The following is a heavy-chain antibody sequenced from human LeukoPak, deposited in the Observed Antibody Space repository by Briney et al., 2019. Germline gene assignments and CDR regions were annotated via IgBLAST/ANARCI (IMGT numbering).Heavy chain of an antibody. V-gene: IGHV1-69*02. Sequence: SVKVSCKASGGTFRSGSINWVRQAPGQGLEWMGRIVPMPDITTYSQTFQGRVTITADKSTSTAYMELSSLTSEDTAVYYSARASDLVTTWDYFDSWGQGSLVIVSS. CDR3: ARASDLVTTWDYFDS. CDR1: GGTFRSGS. D-gene: IGHD4-17*01. J-gene: IGHJ4*02. CDR2: IVPMPDIT.